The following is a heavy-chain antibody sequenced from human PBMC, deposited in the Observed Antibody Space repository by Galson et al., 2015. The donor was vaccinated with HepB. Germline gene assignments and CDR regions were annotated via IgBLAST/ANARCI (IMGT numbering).Heavy chain of an antibody. V-gene: IGHV3-30-3*01. CDR3: ARPLHSDGDSFDI. CDR2: ISYDGSNK. Sequence: SLRLSCAASGFTFSSYAMHWVRQAPGKGLEWVAVISYDGSNKYYADSVKGRFTISRDNSKNTLYLQMNSLRAEDTAVYYCARPLHSDGDSFDIWGQGTMVTVSS. CDR1: GFTFSSYA. J-gene: IGHJ3*02. D-gene: IGHD5-24*01.